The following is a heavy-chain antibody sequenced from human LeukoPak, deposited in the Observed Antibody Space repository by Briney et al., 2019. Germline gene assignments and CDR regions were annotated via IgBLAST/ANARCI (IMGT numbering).Heavy chain of an antibody. V-gene: IGHV3-23*01. Sequence: QPGGSLRLSCAASGFTFSSYGMSWVRQAPGKGLEWVSAISGSGGSTYYADSVKGRFTISRDNSKNTLYLQMNSLRAEDTAVYYCAKGGRYSGYDFGPFDYWGQGTLVTVSS. CDR2: ISGSGGST. CDR3: AKGGRYSGYDFGPFDY. J-gene: IGHJ4*02. D-gene: IGHD5-12*01. CDR1: GFTFSSYG.